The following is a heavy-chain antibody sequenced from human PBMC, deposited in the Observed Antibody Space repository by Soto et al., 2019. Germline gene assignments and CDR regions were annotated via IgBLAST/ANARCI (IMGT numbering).Heavy chain of an antibody. CDR1: GYTFTSYG. Sequence: QVQLVQSGAEVKKPGASVKVSCKASGYTFTSYGISWVRQAPGQGLEWMGWISAYNGNTNYAQKLQGRVTMTTDTFASTDYMELRSLRSDDTPVYSCARDQEAYGDYLGRFDPWGQGTLVTVSS. CDR2: ISAYNGNT. J-gene: IGHJ5*02. V-gene: IGHV1-18*01. D-gene: IGHD4-17*01. CDR3: ARDQEAYGDYLGRFDP.